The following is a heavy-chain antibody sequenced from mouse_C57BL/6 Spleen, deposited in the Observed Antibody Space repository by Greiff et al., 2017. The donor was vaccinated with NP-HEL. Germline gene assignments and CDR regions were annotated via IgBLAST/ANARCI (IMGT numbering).Heavy chain of an antibody. CDR1: GYTFTDYY. J-gene: IGHJ2*01. D-gene: IGHD1-1*01. CDR3: ERGENYYGSSFYY. V-gene: IGHV1-26*01. CDR2: INPNNGGT. Sequence: VQLQQSGPELVKPGASVKISCKASGYTFTDYYMNWVKQSHGKSLEWIGDINPNNGGTSYNQKFKGKATLTVDKSSSTAYMELRSLTSEDSAVYYCERGENYYGSSFYYWGQGTTLTVAS.